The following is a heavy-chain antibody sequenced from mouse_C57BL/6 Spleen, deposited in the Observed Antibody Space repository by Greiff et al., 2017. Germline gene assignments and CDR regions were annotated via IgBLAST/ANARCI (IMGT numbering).Heavy chain of an antibody. CDR1: GYTFTSYG. CDR3: ARISITAVVDY. J-gene: IGHJ2*01. CDR2: IAPSDSYT. D-gene: IGHD1-1*01. Sequence: QVQLQQPGAELVKPGASVKLSCKASGYTFTSYGMQWVKQRPGQGLEWIGEIAPSDSYTYYNPKFTGQDTLTVDTSSSTAYMQLSSLTSEDSAVYYCARISITAVVDYWGQGTTLTVSS. V-gene: IGHV1-50*01.